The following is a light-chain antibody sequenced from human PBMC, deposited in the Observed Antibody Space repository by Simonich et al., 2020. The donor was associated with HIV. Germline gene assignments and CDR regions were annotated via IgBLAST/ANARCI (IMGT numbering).Light chain of an antibody. J-gene: IGLJ2*01. CDR3: QSADGSAIYVI. Sequence: SYELTQPPSVSVSPGQTARITCSGDALPQQYAYWYQQKPGQAPVLVIYKDSERPSWIPERFSGTNSGTTATLTSSGVQAEDEADYYCQSADGSAIYVIFGGGTKLTVL. CDR1: ALPQQY. V-gene: IGLV3-25*03. CDR2: KDS.